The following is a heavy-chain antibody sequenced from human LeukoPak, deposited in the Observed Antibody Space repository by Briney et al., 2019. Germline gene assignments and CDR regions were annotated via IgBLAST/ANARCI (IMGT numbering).Heavy chain of an antibody. J-gene: IGHJ4*02. CDR2: IYYSGST. CDR1: GGSISSSSYY. CDR3: ARELAAAGMPTIDY. V-gene: IGHV4-39*07. Sequence: SETLSLTCTVSGGSISSSSYYWGWIRQPPGKGLEWIGSIYYSGSTYYNPSLKSRVTISVDRSKNQFSLKLSSVTAADTAVYYCARELAAAGMPTIDYWGQGTLVTVSS. D-gene: IGHD6-13*01.